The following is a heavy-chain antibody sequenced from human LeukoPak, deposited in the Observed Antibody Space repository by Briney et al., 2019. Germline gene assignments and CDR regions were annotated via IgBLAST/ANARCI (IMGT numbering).Heavy chain of an antibody. CDR3: ARDQGYCSGGSCYSVEFFDY. J-gene: IGHJ4*02. CDR1: GFTFSSYA. Sequence: GGSLRLSCAASGFTFSSYAMSWVRQAPGKGLEWVSAISGSGGSTYYADSVKGRFTISRDNSKNTLYLQMNSLRAEDTAVYYCARDQGYCSGGSCYSVEFFDYWGQGTLVTVSS. V-gene: IGHV3-23*01. CDR2: ISGSGGST. D-gene: IGHD2-15*01.